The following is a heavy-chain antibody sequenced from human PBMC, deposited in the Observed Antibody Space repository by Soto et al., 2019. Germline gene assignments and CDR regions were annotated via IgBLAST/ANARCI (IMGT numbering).Heavy chain of an antibody. J-gene: IGHJ4*02. CDR3: VVAAQPYFLDY. V-gene: IGHV1-18*01. CDR1: GYTFTSYG. D-gene: IGHD2-15*01. Sequence: ASVKVSCKASGYTFTSYGISWVRQAPGQGLEWMGWISAYNGNTNYAQKLQGRVTMTTDTSTSTAYMELRSLRSDDTAVYYCVVAAQPYFLDYSGQGSLVTGSS. CDR2: ISAYNGNT.